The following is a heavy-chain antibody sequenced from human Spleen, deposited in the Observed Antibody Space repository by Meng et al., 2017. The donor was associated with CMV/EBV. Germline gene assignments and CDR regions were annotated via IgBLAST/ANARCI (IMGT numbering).Heavy chain of an antibody. CDR2: IYSGGST. J-gene: IGHJ4*02. CDR1: GFTVSSNF. CDR3: AREYGDGYGY. V-gene: IGHV3-53*01. Sequence: GESLKISCAASGFTVSSNFMTWVRQAPGKGLEWVSVIYSGGSTYYTDSVKGRFTISRDNSKNTLYLQMNSLRAEDTAVYYCAREYGDGYGYWGQGTLVTVSS. D-gene: IGHD5-24*01.